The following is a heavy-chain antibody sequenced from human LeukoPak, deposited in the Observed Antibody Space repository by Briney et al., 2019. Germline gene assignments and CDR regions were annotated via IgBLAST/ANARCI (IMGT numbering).Heavy chain of an antibody. CDR2: ISGYNGDT. V-gene: IGHV1-18*01. Sequence: ASVKVSCKTSGYTFTTYGLNWVRQAPGEGLEWMGWISGYNGDTNYAQKFQARLTMTRDTSTSTVYMELRSLRSDDTAVYYCARVKVVITTAYNWFDPWGQGTLVTVSS. J-gene: IGHJ5*02. D-gene: IGHD3-22*01. CDR3: ARVKVVITTAYNWFDP. CDR1: GYTFTTYG.